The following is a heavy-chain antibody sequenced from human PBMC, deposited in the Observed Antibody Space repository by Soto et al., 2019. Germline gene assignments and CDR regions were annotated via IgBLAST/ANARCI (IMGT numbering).Heavy chain of an antibody. Sequence: QVQLQQWGAGLLKPSETLSLTSAVYGGSFSGYYWTWIRQSPEKGLEWIGEVNHSGTTYYNPSLKTRVTISVHTPKNQFSLKMSSVTAADTAVYYCARGIGYCSSINCYSSRRLRFDSWGQGTLVTVSS. CDR2: VNHSGTT. J-gene: IGHJ4*02. CDR3: ARGIGYCSSINCYSSRRLRFDS. V-gene: IGHV4-34*01. CDR1: GGSFSGYY. D-gene: IGHD2-2*01.